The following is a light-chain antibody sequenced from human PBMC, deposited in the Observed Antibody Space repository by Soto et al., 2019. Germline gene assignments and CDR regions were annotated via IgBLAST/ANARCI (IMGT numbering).Light chain of an antibody. CDR1: SSDVGAYDL. V-gene: IGLV2-23*01. CDR2: ENI. J-gene: IGLJ2*01. CDR3: CSYAGNRIFI. Sequence: QSVLTQPASVSGSPGQAITISCIGTSSDVGAYDLVSWYQQHPGTAPRLIIYENIRRPSTNSSCFSGSKSGNTASLTISGVRAEEDAKYHCCSYAGNRIFIFGGGTKLTVL.